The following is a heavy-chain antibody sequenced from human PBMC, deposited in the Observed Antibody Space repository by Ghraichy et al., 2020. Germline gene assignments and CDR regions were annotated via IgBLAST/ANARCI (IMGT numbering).Heavy chain of an antibody. D-gene: IGHD4-17*01. CDR3: ARIRGRRGDYNYYGMDV. J-gene: IGHJ6*02. CDR1: GYSLTELS. Sequence: ASVKVSCKVSGYSLTELSMHWVRQAPGKGLEWMGGFDPEDGEISYAQKFQGRVTMTEDTSTDTAYMELRSLRSEDTAVYYCARIRGRRGDYNYYGMDVWGQGTTVTVSS. CDR2: FDPEDGEI. V-gene: IGHV1-24*01.